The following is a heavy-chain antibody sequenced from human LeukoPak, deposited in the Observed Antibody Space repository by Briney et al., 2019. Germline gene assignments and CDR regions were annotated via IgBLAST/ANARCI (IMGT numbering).Heavy chain of an antibody. V-gene: IGHV4-30-2*01. CDR3: ARGPEGFDP. CDR1: GGSISSGGYY. CDR2: IYHSGST. Sequence: SETLSLTCTVSGGSISSGGYYWSWIRQPPGKGLEWNGYIYHSGSTYYNPSLKSRVTISVDRSKNQFSLKLSSVTAADTAVYYCARGPEGFDPWGQGTLVTVSS. J-gene: IGHJ5*02. D-gene: IGHD1-14*01.